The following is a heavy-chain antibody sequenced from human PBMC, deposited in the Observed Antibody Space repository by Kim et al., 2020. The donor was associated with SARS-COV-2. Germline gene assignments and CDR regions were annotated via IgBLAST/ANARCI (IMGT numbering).Heavy chain of an antibody. J-gene: IGHJ6*01. V-gene: IGHV3-30*18. CDR2: ISYDGSNK. CDR1: GFTFSSYG. Sequence: GGSLRLSCAASGFTFSSYGMHWVRQAPGKGLEWVAVISYDGSNKYYADSVKGRFTISRDNSKNTLYLQMNSLRAEDTAVYYCAKEGYSSSWYTSYYYYG. CDR3: AKEGYSSSWYTSYYYYG. D-gene: IGHD6-13*01.